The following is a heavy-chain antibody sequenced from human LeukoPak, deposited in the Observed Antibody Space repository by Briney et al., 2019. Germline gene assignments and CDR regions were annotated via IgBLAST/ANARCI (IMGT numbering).Heavy chain of an antibody. D-gene: IGHD1-26*01. Sequence: ASVKVSCKASGYTFTGYYIHWVRQAPGQGLEWMGWINPNTGGTNYAQKFQGRVTMTRDTSISTAYMELSRLRSDDTAVYYCAKDRGECELLQSYFDYWGQGTLVTVSS. CDR1: GYTFTGYY. V-gene: IGHV1-2*02. J-gene: IGHJ4*02. CDR2: INPNTGGT. CDR3: AKDRGECELLQSYFDY.